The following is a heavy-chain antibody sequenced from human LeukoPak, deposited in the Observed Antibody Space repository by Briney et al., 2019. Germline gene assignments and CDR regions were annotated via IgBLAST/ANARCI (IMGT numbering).Heavy chain of an antibody. V-gene: IGHV3-33*06. CDR3: AKDRYYDSFNWFDP. D-gene: IGHD3-16*01. J-gene: IGHJ5*02. CDR1: GFIFSSYG. CDR2: IWYDGSKK. Sequence: GGSQRLSCAASGFIFSSYGIHWVRQAPGKGLEWVAVIWYDGSKKYYADSVKGRFTVSRDNSKNTLYLQMNSLRAEDTAVYYCAKDRYYDSFNWFDPWGQGTLVTVSS.